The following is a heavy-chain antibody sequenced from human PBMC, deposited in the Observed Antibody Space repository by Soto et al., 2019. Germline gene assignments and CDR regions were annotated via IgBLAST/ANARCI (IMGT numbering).Heavy chain of an antibody. CDR3: VIIKRVTDWCNP. J-gene: IGHJ5*02. CDR1: GFTFSNYW. Sequence: GGSLSLSCAASGFTFSNYWLHWVRQAPGKGLLWVSRITSDGSVTVYADSVRGRFTTSRDNANNMLYLQMNSLRVDDTAVYYFVIIKRVTDWCNPWGQGTRFTFS. V-gene: IGHV3-74*01. CDR2: ITSDGSVT.